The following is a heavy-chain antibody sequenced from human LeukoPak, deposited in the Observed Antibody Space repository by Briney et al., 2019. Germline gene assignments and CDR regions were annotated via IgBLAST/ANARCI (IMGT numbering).Heavy chain of an antibody. J-gene: IGHJ4*02. CDR2: INHSGST. CDR1: GGSFSGYY. Sequence: PSETLSLTCAVYGGSFSGYYWSWIRRPPGKGLEWIGEINHSGSTNYNPSLKSRVTISVDTSKNQFSLKLSSVTAADTAVYYCARGPLPAAPWLDYWGQGTLVTVSS. D-gene: IGHD2-2*01. CDR3: ARGPLPAAPWLDY. V-gene: IGHV4-34*01.